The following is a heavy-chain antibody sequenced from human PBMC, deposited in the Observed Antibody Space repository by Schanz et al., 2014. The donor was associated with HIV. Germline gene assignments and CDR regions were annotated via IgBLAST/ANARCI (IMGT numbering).Heavy chain of an antibody. V-gene: IGHV1-18*01. CDR1: GYTFINYG. CDR2: ISGYNGNT. Sequence: QVQLVQSGAEVKKPGASVKVSCKASGYTFINYGITWVRQAPGQGLEWMGWISGYNGNTNYAQKFQGRVTMTRDTSTTTAYMELRGLRPDDTAIYYCARDGEPYGIDVWGQGTMVTVSS. D-gene: IGHD2-21*01. CDR3: ARDGEPYGIDV. J-gene: IGHJ3*01.